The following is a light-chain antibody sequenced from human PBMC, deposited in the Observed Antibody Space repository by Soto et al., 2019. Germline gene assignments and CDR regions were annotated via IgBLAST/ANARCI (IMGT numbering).Light chain of an antibody. Sequence: QSVLTQSPSASASLGASVKLTCTLSSGHSSYAIAWHQQQPEKGPRYLMKLNSDGSHRKGDGIPDRFSGSSSGAERYLTISSLXXXXXXDYYCQTWGSGIRVVFGGGTKVTV. V-gene: IGLV4-69*01. CDR3: QTWGSGIRVV. CDR1: SGHSSYA. CDR2: LNSDGSH. J-gene: IGLJ2*01.